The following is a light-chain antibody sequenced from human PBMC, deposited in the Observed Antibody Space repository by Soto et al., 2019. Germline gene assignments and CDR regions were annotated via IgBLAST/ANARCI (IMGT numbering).Light chain of an antibody. CDR3: LQDYSYPYT. CDR2: AAS. J-gene: IGKJ5*01. CDR1: QGIRND. V-gene: IGKV1-6*01. Sequence: AIQMTQSPSSLSASVGDRVTITCRASQGIRNDVAWYQQKPRKAPKLLIYAASTLQSGVSSRFSGSGSGTDFTLTISSLQPEDFATYYCLQDYSYPYTFGQGTRLEI.